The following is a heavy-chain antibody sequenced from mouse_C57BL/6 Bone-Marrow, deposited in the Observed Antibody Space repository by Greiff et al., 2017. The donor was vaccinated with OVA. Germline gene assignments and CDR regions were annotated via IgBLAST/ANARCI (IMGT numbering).Heavy chain of an antibody. CDR2: INSDGGST. V-gene: IGHV5-2*01. J-gene: IGHJ2*01. CDR3: ASLMITTGRDFDY. Sequence: EVHLVESGGGLVQPGESLKLSCESNEYEFPSHDMSWVRKTPEKRLELVAAINSDGGSTYYPDTMERRFIISRDNTKKTLYLQMSSLRSEDTALYYCASLMITTGRDFDYWGQGTTLTVSS. D-gene: IGHD2-4*01. CDR1: EYEFPSHD.